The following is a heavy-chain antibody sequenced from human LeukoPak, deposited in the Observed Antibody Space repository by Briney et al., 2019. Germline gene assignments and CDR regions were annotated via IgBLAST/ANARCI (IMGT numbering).Heavy chain of an antibody. J-gene: IGHJ6*02. CDR2: ISGSGGST. V-gene: IGHV3-23*01. CDR3: ARGLLAYYYYGMDV. Sequence: GGSLRLSCAASGFTFSSYAMSWVRQAPGKGLEWVSAISGSGGSTYYADSVKGRFTISRDNSKNTLYLQMNSLRAEDTAVYYCARGLLAYYYYGMDVWGQGTTVTVSS. CDR1: GFTFSSYA. D-gene: IGHD3-22*01.